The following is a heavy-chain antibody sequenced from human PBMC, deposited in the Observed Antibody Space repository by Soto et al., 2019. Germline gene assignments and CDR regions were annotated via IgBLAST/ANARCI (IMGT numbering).Heavy chain of an antibody. Sequence: GGSLRLSCTASGFTFGDYAMSWFRQAPGKGLEWVGFIRSKAYGGTTEYAASVKGRFTISRDDSKSIAYLQMNSLKTEDTAVYYCTREVPYSSTSRNGPYDYWGQGTLVTVSS. J-gene: IGHJ4*02. CDR1: GFTFGDYA. CDR3: TREVPYSSTSRNGPYDY. V-gene: IGHV3-49*03. D-gene: IGHD2-2*01. CDR2: IRSKAYGGTT.